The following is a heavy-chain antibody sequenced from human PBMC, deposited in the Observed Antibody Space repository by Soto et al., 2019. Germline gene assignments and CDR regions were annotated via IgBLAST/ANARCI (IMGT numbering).Heavy chain of an antibody. CDR1: RYTFTKYD. D-gene: IGHD3-3*01. V-gene: IGHV1-8*01. J-gene: IGHJ4*02. CDR3: AIFGVVIIPDEFDY. CDR2: MNPNSGNT. Sequence: XSVKVSCEATRYTFTKYDCHWVRQATGQGLEWMGWMNPNSGNTGYAQKFQGRDTMTKNTSINTAYMELSSLRSEDTAVYYCAIFGVVIIPDEFDYWGQGTLVTVSS.